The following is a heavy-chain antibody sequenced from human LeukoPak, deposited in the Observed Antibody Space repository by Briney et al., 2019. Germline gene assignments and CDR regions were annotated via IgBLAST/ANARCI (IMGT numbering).Heavy chain of an antibody. J-gene: IGHJ6*02. V-gene: IGHV1-46*01. CDR2: INPSGGST. CDR3: ARDGVGAAAGPDDYGMDV. D-gene: IGHD6-13*01. Sequence: GASVKVSCKASGYTFTSYYMHWVRQAPGQGLGWMGIINPSGGSTSYAQKFQGRVTMTRDTSTSTVYMELSSLRSEDTAVYYCARDGVGAAAGPDDYGMDVWGQGTTVTVSS. CDR1: GYTFTSYY.